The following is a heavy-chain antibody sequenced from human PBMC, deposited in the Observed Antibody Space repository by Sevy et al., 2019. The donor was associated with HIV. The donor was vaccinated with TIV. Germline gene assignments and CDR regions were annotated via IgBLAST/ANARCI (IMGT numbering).Heavy chain of an antibody. Sequence: GGSLRLSCAASGFTVSSNYMSWVRQAPGKGLEWVSVIYSGGSTYYADSVKGRFTISRDNSKNTLYLQMNSLRAEDTAVYYCARDPLVVVAAYDAFDILGQGTMVTVSS. J-gene: IGHJ3*02. CDR1: GFTVSSNY. CDR2: IYSGGST. D-gene: IGHD2-15*01. CDR3: ARDPLVVVAAYDAFDI. V-gene: IGHV3-53*01.